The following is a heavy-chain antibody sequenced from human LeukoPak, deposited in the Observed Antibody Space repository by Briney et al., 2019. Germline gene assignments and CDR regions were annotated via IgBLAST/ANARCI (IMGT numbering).Heavy chain of an antibody. V-gene: IGHV4-59*08. CDR1: GGSISSYY. CDR2: IYYSGST. CDR3: ARGPLYYYDSSGYYPYYFDY. Sequence: SETLSLTCTVSGGSISSYYWSWIRQPPGKGLEWIGYIYYSGSTNYNPSLKSRVTISVDTSKNQFSLKLSSVTAADTAVYYCARGPLYYYDSSGYYPYYFDYWGQGTLVTVSS. D-gene: IGHD3-22*01. J-gene: IGHJ4*02.